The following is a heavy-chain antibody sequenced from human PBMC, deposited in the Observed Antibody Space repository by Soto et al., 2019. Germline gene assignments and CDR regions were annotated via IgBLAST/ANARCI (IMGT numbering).Heavy chain of an antibody. CDR3: AKDLVAPVAARVFDY. CDR2: ISGSGGST. J-gene: IGHJ4*02. D-gene: IGHD6-6*01. Sequence: EVQLLESGGGLVQPGGSLRLSCAASGFTFSSYAMSWVRQAPGKGLEWVSAISGSGGSTYYADSVKGRFTISRDNSKNTLYLQMNSLRADDTAVYYCAKDLVAPVAARVFDYWGQGTLVTVSS. V-gene: IGHV3-23*01. CDR1: GFTFSSYA.